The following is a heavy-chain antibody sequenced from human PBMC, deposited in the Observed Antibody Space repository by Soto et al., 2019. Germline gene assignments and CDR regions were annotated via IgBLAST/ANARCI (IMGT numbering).Heavy chain of an antibody. V-gene: IGHV5-10-1*01. Sequence: PGESLKISCKGSGYSFTSYWISWVRQMPGKGLEWKGRIDPSDSYTNYSPSFQGHVTISADKSISTAYLQWSSLKASDTAMYYCAYGSGSYYNVPYYYGMDVWGQGTTVTVSS. CDR3: AYGSGSYYNVPYYYGMDV. CDR1: GYSFTSYW. J-gene: IGHJ6*02. CDR2: IDPSDSYT. D-gene: IGHD3-10*01.